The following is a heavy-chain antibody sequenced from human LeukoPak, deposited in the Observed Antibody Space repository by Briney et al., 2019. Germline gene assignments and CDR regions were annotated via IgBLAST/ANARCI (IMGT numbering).Heavy chain of an antibody. V-gene: IGHV3-30*02. CDR3: ANGEQQLFDY. J-gene: IGHJ4*02. CDR2: IRYDGSNK. D-gene: IGHD3-10*01. Sequence: GGSLRLSCAASGFTFSSYGMHWVRQAPGKGLEWVAFIRYDGSNKYHADSVKGRFTISRDNSKNTLYLQMNSLRAEDTAVYYCANGEQQLFDYWGQGTLVTVSS. CDR1: GFTFSSYG.